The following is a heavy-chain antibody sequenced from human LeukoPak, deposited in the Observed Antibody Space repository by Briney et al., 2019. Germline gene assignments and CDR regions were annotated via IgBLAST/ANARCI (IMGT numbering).Heavy chain of an antibody. D-gene: IGHD3-10*01. J-gene: IGHJ4*02. V-gene: IGHV1-2*02. Sequence: ASVKVSCKASGYTLTAYYIHWVRQAPGQGLEWMGWINPNIGGTNYAQKFQGRVTMTRDTSISTAYMELSRLRSDDTAVYYCARDSPYYYGSGSYYGGPSDYWGQGTLVTVSS. CDR1: GYTLTAYY. CDR2: INPNIGGT. CDR3: ARDSPYYYGSGSYYGGPSDY.